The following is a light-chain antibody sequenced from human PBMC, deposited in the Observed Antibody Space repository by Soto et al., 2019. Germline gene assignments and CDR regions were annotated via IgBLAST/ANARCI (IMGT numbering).Light chain of an antibody. V-gene: IGLV2-14*03. J-gene: IGLJ1*01. Sequence: QSALTQPASVSGSPGQSITISCTGSSSDVGGYKYVSWYQQHAGKAPKLMIYDVNNRPSGVSNRFSGSKSGNTASLTISGLQAEDEADYYCSSYTTTSSYVFGTGTKVTVL. CDR3: SSYTTTSSYV. CDR2: DVN. CDR1: SSDVGGYKY.